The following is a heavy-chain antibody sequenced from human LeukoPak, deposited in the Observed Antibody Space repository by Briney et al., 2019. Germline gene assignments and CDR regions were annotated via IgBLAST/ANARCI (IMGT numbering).Heavy chain of an antibody. V-gene: IGHV4-34*01. J-gene: IGHJ5*02. CDR1: GGSFSGYY. Sequence: PSETLSLTCAVSGGSFSGYYWTWIRQPPGKGLEWIGEIYHSGSTNYNPSLKSRVTISVDKSKNQFSLKLSSVTAADTAVYYCARSWGSGWSEPWGQGTLVTVSS. CDR2: IYHSGST. CDR3: ARSWGSGWSEP. D-gene: IGHD3-16*01.